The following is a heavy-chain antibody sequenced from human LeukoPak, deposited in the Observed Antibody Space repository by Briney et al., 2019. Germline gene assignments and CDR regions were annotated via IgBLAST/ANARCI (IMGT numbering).Heavy chain of an antibody. V-gene: IGHV4-4*07. J-gene: IGHJ4*02. CDR2: IYISGGT. CDR1: GGAISNYY. Sequence: SETLSLTRTVSGGAISNYYWSWIRQPAGKGLEWIGRIYISGGTNYNPSLKSRVTMSVDTSKNQFSLKLSSVTAADTAVYYCARVYCSGGGCYFDYWGQGTLVTVSS. D-gene: IGHD2-15*01. CDR3: ARVYCSGGGCYFDY.